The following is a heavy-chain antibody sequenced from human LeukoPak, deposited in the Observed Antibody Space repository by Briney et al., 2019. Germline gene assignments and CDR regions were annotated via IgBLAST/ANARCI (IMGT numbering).Heavy chain of an antibody. D-gene: IGHD2-15*01. CDR2: ISWNSDII. CDR1: GFIFYDFA. V-gene: IGHV3-9*01. Sequence: GGSLRLSCAASGFIFYDFAMHWVRQPPGKGLEWVSTISWNSDIILYADSVKGRFTISRDNDRNSLYLEMNSLRPEDTALYYCVKSGGYYYMDAWGKGTTAVVSS. CDR3: VKSGGYYYMDA. J-gene: IGHJ6*03.